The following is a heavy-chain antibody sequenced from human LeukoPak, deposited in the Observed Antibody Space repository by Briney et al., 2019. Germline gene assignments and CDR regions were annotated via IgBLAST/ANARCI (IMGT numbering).Heavy chain of an antibody. V-gene: IGHV1-46*01. CDR1: GYTFTSHY. J-gene: IGHJ3*02. CDR3: ARGGGFVTTHAFDI. D-gene: IGHD4-17*01. CDR2: INPSGGST. Sequence: GASVKVSCKTSGYTFTSHYMHWVRQAPGQGLEWMGIINPSGGSTSYAQKFQGRVTMTRDSSTSTVYMELSSLRFEDTAVYYCARGGGFVTTHAFDIWGQGTMVTVSS.